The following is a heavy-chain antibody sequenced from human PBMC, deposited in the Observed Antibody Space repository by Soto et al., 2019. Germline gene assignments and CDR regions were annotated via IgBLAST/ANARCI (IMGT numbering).Heavy chain of an antibody. CDR1: GFTFDDYA. CDR3: AKAHNQLGYCSGGSCSHFGY. Sequence: GGSLRLSCAASGFTFDDYAMHWVRQAPGKGLEWVSGISWNSGSIGYADSVKGRFTISRDNSKNSLYLQMNSLRAEDTAVYYWAKAHNQLGYCSGGSCSHFGYWGQGTLVTVSS. D-gene: IGHD2-15*01. J-gene: IGHJ4*02. CDR2: ISWNSGSI. V-gene: IGHV3-9*01.